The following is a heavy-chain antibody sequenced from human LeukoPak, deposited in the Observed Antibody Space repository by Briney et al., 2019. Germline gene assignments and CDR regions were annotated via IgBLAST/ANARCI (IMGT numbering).Heavy chain of an antibody. CDR3: ARRGGGYDYGDLGWFDP. CDR2: ISAYNGIT. D-gene: IGHD4-17*01. V-gene: IGHV1-18*01. CDR1: GYTFTTYG. J-gene: IGHJ5*02. Sequence: ASVKVSCKASGYTFTTYGISWVRQAPGQGLEWMGWISAYNGITKYAQNLQGRVTMTTDTSTSTAYMELRSLRSDDKAVYYCARRGGGYDYGDLGWFDPWGQGTLVTVSS.